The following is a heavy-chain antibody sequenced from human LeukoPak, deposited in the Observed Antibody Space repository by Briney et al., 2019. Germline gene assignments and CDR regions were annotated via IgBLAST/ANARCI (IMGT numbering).Heavy chain of an antibody. V-gene: IGHV1-8*01. CDR2: MNPNSGNT. Sequence: GASVKVSCKASGYTFTSYGINWVRQATGQGLEWMGWMNPNSGNTGYAQKFQGRVTMTRNTSISTAYMELSSLRSEDTAVYYCARKRKYYYDSSGWSDYWGQGTLVTVSS. D-gene: IGHD3-22*01. CDR1: GYTFTSYG. J-gene: IGHJ4*02. CDR3: ARKRKYYYDSSGWSDY.